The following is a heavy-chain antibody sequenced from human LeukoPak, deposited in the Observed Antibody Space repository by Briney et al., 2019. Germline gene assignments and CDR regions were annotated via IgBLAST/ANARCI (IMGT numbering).Heavy chain of an antibody. V-gene: IGHV1-3*01. CDR1: GYTFTSYA. CDR3: ARGRGIAVAGTIDY. D-gene: IGHD6-19*01. Sequence: ASVKVSCKASGYTFTSYAMLWVRQAPGQRLEWMGWINAGNGNTKYSQKFQGRVTITADKSTSTAYMELSSLRSEDTAVYYCARGRGIAVAGTIDYWGQGTLVTVSS. J-gene: IGHJ4*02. CDR2: INAGNGNT.